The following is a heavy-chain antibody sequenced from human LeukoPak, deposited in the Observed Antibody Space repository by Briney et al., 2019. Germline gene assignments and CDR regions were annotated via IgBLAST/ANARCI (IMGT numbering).Heavy chain of an antibody. V-gene: IGHV4-59*01. D-gene: IGHD1-26*01. CDR2: IYYTGST. CDR3: ARGQYSGSCFDN. Sequence: SETLSLTCTVSGGSINSYYRTWIRQPPGKGLEWIGHIYYTGSTNYNPSLKSRVTISVDTSKNQFSLKVSSVTAADTAVYYCARGQYSGSCFDNWGQGSLVTVSS. J-gene: IGHJ4*02. CDR1: GGSINSYY.